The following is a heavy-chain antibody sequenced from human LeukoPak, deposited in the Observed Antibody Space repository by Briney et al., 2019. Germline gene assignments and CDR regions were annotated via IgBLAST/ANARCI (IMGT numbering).Heavy chain of an antibody. D-gene: IGHD3-9*01. V-gene: IGHV1-18*01. CDR1: GYTFTSYG. CDR2: ISAYNGNT. Sequence: ASVKVSCKASGYTFTSYGFSWVRQPPGPGLEWMGWISAYNGNTNYAQKLQGRVTMTTDTSTSTAYMELRSLRSDDTAVYYCARAGYFDWLSARRNWFDPWGQGTLVTVSS. CDR3: ARAGYFDWLSARRNWFDP. J-gene: IGHJ5*02.